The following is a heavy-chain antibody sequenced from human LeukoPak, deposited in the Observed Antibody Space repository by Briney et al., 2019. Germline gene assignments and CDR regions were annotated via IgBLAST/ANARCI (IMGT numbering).Heavy chain of an antibody. D-gene: IGHD3-16*02. CDR1: GGSFSGYY. CDR3: ARREYDYVWGSYRYTKSSYFDY. J-gene: IGHJ4*02. CDR2: INHSGST. V-gene: IGHV4-34*01. Sequence: SETLSLTCAVYGGSFSGYYWSWIRQPPGKGLEWIGEINHSGSTNYNPSLKSRVTISVDTSKNQFSLKLSSVTAADTAVYYCARREYDYVWGSYRYTKSSYFDYWGQGTLVTVSS.